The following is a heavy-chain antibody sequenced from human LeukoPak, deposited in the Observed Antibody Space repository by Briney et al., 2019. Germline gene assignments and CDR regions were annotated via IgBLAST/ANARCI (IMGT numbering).Heavy chain of an antibody. J-gene: IGHJ4*02. CDR3: AREGGTIFGESGH. Sequence: SETLSLTCTVSGGSISSSSYYWGWIRQPPGKGLEWIGSIYYSGSTYYNPSLKSRVTISVDTSKNQFSLKLSSVTAANTAVYYCAREGGTIFGESGHWGQGTLVTVSS. CDR2: IYYSGST. CDR1: GGSISSSSYY. D-gene: IGHD3-3*01. V-gene: IGHV4-39*07.